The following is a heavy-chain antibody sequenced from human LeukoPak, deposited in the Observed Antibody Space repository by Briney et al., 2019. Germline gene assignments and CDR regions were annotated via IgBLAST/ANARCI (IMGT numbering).Heavy chain of an antibody. CDR2: INPNSGGT. CDR1: GYTFTGYY. D-gene: IGHD6-6*01. Sequence: ASVKASCKASGYTFTGYYMHWVRQAPGQGLEWMGWINPNSGGTNYAQKFQGRVTMTRDTSISTAYMELSRLRSDDTAVYYCARDSYYSSSSLGFDYWGQGTLVTVSS. CDR3: ARDSYYSSSSLGFDY. J-gene: IGHJ4*02. V-gene: IGHV1-2*02.